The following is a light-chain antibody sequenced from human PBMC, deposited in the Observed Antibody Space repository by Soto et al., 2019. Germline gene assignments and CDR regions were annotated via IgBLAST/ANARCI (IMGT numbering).Light chain of an antibody. J-gene: IGKJ4*01. Sequence: EIVLTKSPAPLSLSPGDRATLSCRASQSVSSYFAWYQQKPGQAPRLLIYDASNRATGIPARFSGSGSGTDFTLTITSLEPEDFAGYYCQQRSNWPSTFGGGTTVEIK. CDR1: QSVSSY. CDR3: QQRSNWPST. V-gene: IGKV3-11*01. CDR2: DAS.